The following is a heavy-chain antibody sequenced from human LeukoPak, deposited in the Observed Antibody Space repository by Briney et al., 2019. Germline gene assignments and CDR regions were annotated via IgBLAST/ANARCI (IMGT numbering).Heavy chain of an antibody. CDR1: GFTFSGSA. D-gene: IGHD4-11*01. CDR2: IRSKANSYAT. V-gene: IGHV3-73*01. Sequence: GGSLRLSCAASGFTFSGSAMHWVRQASGKGLEWVSRIRSKANSYATAYAASVKGRFTISRDDSKNTAYLQMNSLETEDTAVYYCTSSPVRQMTTDYWGQGTLVTVSS. J-gene: IGHJ4*02. CDR3: TSSPVRQMTTDY.